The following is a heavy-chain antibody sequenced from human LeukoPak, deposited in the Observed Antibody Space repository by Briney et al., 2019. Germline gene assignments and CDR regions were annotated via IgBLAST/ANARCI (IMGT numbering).Heavy chain of an antibody. CDR3: ARARGVVVAATSWFDP. Sequence: SETLSLTCTVSGGSISSYYWSWIRQPPGKGLEWIGYIYYSGSTNYNPSLKSRVTISVDTSKNQFSLKLSSVTAADTAEYYCARARGVVVAATSWFDPWGQGTLVTVSS. CDR2: IYYSGST. D-gene: IGHD2-15*01. J-gene: IGHJ5*02. V-gene: IGHV4-59*01. CDR1: GGSISSYY.